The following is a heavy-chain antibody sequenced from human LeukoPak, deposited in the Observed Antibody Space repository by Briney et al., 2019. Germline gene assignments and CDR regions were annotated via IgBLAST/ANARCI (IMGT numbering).Heavy chain of an antibody. CDR1: GLTVSGDY. CDR3: ANGAMDG. CDR2: IYDNGNT. V-gene: IGHV3-53*01. D-gene: IGHD1-26*01. J-gene: IGHJ4*02. Sequence: GGSLGLLCATSGLTVSGDYVSWVRQAPGKGLEWVSLIYDNGNTHYADSVKGRFTISRDNSRNTLYLQMNSLRAEDTAVYYCANGAMDGWGKGTLVTVSS.